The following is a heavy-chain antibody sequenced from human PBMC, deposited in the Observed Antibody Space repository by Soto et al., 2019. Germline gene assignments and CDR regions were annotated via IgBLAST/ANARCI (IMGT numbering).Heavy chain of an antibody. J-gene: IGHJ6*02. V-gene: IGHV4-30-4*01. Sequence: PSETLSLTCTVSGGSISSGDYYWSWIRQPPGKGLEWIGYIYYSGSTYYNPSLKSRVTISVDTSKNQFSLKLSSVTAADTAVYYCARVCRVVSGVIRYYYYYGMDVWGQGTRVTVSS. CDR3: ARVCRVVSGVIRYYYYYGMDV. CDR2: IYYSGST. CDR1: GGSISSGDYY. D-gene: IGHD3-10*01.